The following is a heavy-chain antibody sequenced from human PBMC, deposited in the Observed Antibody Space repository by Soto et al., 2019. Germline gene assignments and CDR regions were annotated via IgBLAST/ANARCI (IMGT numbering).Heavy chain of an antibody. V-gene: IGHV3-30-3*01. Sequence: QVQLVESGGGVVQPGRSLRLSCAASGFTFSSYAMHWVRQAPGKGLEWVAVISYDGSNKYYADSVKGRFTISRDNSKNTLYLQMNSLRAEDTAVYYCARGWDYYDMMDVWGQGTTVTVSS. CDR3: ARGWDYYDMMDV. CDR2: ISYDGSNK. J-gene: IGHJ6*02. D-gene: IGHD3-22*01. CDR1: GFTFSSYA.